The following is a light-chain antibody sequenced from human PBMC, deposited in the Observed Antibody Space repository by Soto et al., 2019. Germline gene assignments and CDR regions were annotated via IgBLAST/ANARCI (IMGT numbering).Light chain of an antibody. CDR3: QQYGSWT. J-gene: IGKJ1*01. CDR2: GTS. Sequence: EIVLTQSPGTLSVSPGERATLSCRASRTISSNNLAWYQQKPGQAPSLLIYGTSSRATGSPDRFSGSGSGTDFTLTISRLEPEDSAIYYCQQYGSWTFGQGTKVEI. CDR1: RTISSNN. V-gene: IGKV3-20*01.